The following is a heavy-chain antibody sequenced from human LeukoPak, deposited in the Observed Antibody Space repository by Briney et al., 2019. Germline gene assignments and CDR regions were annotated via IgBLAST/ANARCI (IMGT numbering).Heavy chain of an antibody. D-gene: IGHD4/OR15-4a*01. J-gene: IGHJ4*02. Sequence: SETLSLTCTVSGGAISNYYWSWIRQPPGKGLEWIGYIYYTGSTDYNPSLESRVTISVDTSKNQFSLKLSSVTAADTAVYYCAREVTMEGFDYWGQGTLVTVSS. V-gene: IGHV4-59*12. CDR1: GGAISNYY. CDR3: AREVTMEGFDY. CDR2: IYYTGST.